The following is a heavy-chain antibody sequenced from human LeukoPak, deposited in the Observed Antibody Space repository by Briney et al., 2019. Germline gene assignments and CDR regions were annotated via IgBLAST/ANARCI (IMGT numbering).Heavy chain of an antibody. J-gene: IGHJ4*02. Sequence: PGGSLRLSCAASGFTLSYSWMNWVRHVPGKGLLWVSRINSDGSGTGYADSVKGRFTISRDNAKNTLYLQMDSLRVEDTAVYYCAREKTGNLYFDDWGQGTLVTVSS. V-gene: IGHV3-74*01. CDR2: INSDGSGT. D-gene: IGHD7-27*01. CDR1: GFTLSYSW. CDR3: AREKTGNLYFDD.